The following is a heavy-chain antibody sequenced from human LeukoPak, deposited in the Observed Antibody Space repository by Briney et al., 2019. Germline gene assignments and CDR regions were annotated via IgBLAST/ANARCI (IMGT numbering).Heavy chain of an antibody. Sequence: SETLSLTCAVYGGSLSGYYWTFVRQAPGKGLEWIGEIDHGGGTGYHPSLKSRVSISIDTSRNQFSLRLSSVTAADTAVYYCVRVPEGDSRPCDSWGQGTLVTVSS. J-gene: IGHJ4*02. D-gene: IGHD2-21*01. CDR2: IDHGGGT. CDR3: VRVPEGDSRPCDS. CDR1: GGSLSGYY. V-gene: IGHV4-34*01.